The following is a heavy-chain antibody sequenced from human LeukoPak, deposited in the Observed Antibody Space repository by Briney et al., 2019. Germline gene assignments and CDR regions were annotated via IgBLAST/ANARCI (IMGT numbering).Heavy chain of an antibody. D-gene: IGHD1-7*01. Sequence: RPSETLSLTCTVSGGSISSGSYYWSWIRQPAGKGLEWIGRIYTSGSTNYNPSLKSRVTISVDTSKNQFSLKLSSVTAADTAVYYCVQFPDPFYARNWNYESNWGQGTLVTVSS. CDR3: VQFPDPFYARNWNYESN. CDR2: IYTSGST. CDR1: GGSISSGSYY. V-gene: IGHV4-61*02. J-gene: IGHJ4*02.